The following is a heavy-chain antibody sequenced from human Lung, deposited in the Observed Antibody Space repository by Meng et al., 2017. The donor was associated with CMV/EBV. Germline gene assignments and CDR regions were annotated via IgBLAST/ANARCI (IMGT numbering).Heavy chain of an antibody. J-gene: IGHJ4*02. CDR1: GGSIGSGGYY. V-gene: IGHV4-31*03. CDR2: IYYTGST. CDR3: AREAGRDGYATPKFDY. Sequence: QVPLQESGPGLVKPSPTLSLTCTVSGGSIGSGGYYWSWIRQHPGKGLEWIGYIYYTGSTFYNPSLKSRVTISVDTSKNQFSLKLIPATAADTAVYYCAREAGRDGYATPKFDYWGQGTLVTVSS. D-gene: IGHD5-24*01.